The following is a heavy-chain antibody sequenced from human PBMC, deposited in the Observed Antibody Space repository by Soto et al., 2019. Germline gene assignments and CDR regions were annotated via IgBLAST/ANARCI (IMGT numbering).Heavy chain of an antibody. CDR3: ARAQAVAGTGGYY. V-gene: IGHV3-74*01. CDR1: GFTFTTYW. Sequence: PGGSLRLSCAASGFTFTTYWMHWVRQAPGKGLVWVSRINSDGSSTSYADSVKGRFTISRDNAKNTLYLQMNSLRVEDTAVYYCARAQAVAGTGGYYWGQGTLVTFSS. CDR2: INSDGSST. J-gene: IGHJ4*02. D-gene: IGHD6-19*01.